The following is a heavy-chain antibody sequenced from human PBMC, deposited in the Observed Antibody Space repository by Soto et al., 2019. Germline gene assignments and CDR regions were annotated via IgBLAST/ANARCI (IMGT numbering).Heavy chain of an antibody. J-gene: IGHJ6*02. CDR3: GTSSRKDYHFAMDV. D-gene: IGHD6-6*01. CDR2: IYSGGST. Sequence: GGSLRLSCAASGFSVSSSDMSWVRQVPGEGLEWVSVIYSGGSTHDADYVKGRFSVSRDTSKNTVDLQMNSLRADDTAVYYCGTSSRKDYHFAMDVWGQGTAVTVSS. V-gene: IGHV3-53*01. CDR1: GFSVSSSD.